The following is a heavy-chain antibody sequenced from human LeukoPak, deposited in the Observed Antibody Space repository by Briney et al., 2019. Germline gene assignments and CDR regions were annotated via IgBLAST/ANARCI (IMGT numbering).Heavy chain of an antibody. CDR2: ISGSGGST. CDR3: AKEVRGHTAMVVYFDY. J-gene: IGHJ4*02. D-gene: IGHD5-18*01. Sequence: GGSLRLSCAASGFTFSSYAMSWVRQAPGKGLEWVSAISGSGGSTYYADSVKGRFTISRDNSKNTLYLQMNSLRAEDTAVYYCAKEVRGHTAMVVYFDYWGQGTLVTVSS. V-gene: IGHV3-23*01. CDR1: GFTFSSYA.